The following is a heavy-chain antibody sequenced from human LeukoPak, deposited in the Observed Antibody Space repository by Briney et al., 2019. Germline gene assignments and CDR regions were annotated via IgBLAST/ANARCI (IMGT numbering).Heavy chain of an antibody. V-gene: IGHV4-59*01. D-gene: IGHD3-9*01. Sequence: SETLSLTCTVSGGSISSYYWSWIRQPPGKGLEWIGYIYYGGSTNYNPSLKSRVTISVDTSKNQFSLKLSSVTAADTAVYYCAREGISYYDILTGYHYGMDVWGQGTTVTVSS. CDR1: GGSISSYY. CDR3: AREGISYYDILTGYHYGMDV. J-gene: IGHJ6*02. CDR2: IYYGGST.